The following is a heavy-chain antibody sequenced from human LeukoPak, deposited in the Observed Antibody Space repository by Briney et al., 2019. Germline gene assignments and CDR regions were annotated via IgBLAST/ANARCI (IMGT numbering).Heavy chain of an antibody. CDR1: GFTFSSFW. V-gene: IGHV3-7*03. Sequence: GGSLRLSCAASGFTFSSFWKSWVRQAPGKGLEWVANIKKDGSQKYYVDSVEGRFTISRDNAKNSLYLQMDGLRVDDTAVYYCTRVFGGYDVSDYWGQGTLVTVSS. D-gene: IGHD3-3*01. CDR2: IKKDGSQK. CDR3: TRVFGGYDVSDY. J-gene: IGHJ4*02.